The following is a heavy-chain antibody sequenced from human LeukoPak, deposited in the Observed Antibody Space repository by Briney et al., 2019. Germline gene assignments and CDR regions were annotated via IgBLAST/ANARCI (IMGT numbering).Heavy chain of an antibody. CDR2: INGSGAST. CDR3: AKKYNTGLDP. D-gene: IGHD1-14*01. Sequence: PGGSLRLSCTVSGFTLSSYAMSWVRQAPGKGLEWVSDINGSGASTYYADSVKGRFTISRDNSKNTLYLQMNSLRAEDTAVYYCAKKYNTGLDPWGQGTLVTVSS. J-gene: IGHJ5*02. CDR1: GFTLSSYA. V-gene: IGHV3-23*01.